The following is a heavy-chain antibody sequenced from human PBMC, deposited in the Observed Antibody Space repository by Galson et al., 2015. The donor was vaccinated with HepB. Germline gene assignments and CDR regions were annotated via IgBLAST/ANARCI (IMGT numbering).Heavy chain of an antibody. CDR1: GFTFSDYG. D-gene: IGHD4-17*01. V-gene: IGHV3-33*01. J-gene: IGHJ4*02. Sequence: SLRLSCAASGFTFSDYGMHWVRQAPGKGLEWLAVIWYDGSNKYYADSLKGRLTISRDNSKNTLYLQMNSLRAEDTAVYYCAREGMTAVTNFDYWGQGTLVTFSS. CDR2: IWYDGSNK. CDR3: AREGMTAVTNFDY.